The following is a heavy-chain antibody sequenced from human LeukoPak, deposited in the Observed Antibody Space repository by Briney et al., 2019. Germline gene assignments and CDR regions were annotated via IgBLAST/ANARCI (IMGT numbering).Heavy chain of an antibody. CDR1: GFTFNRNA. Sequence: GGSLRLSCAASGFTFNRNAISWVRQAPGKGLEWVSTIGGSGDKTFYADSVKGRFTISRDNSKTMVHLQMNSLTGEDTALYYCVRRGDASSGWGDHDFWGQGALVTVSS. D-gene: IGHD6-19*01. CDR3: VRRGDASSGWGDHDF. V-gene: IGHV3-23*01. J-gene: IGHJ4*02. CDR2: IGGSGDKT.